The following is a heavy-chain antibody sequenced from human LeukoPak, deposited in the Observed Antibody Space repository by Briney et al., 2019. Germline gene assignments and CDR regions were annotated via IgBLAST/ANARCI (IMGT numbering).Heavy chain of an antibody. Sequence: SVKVSCKASGYTFTSYGISWVRQAPGQGFEWMGWISAYNGNTNYAQKLQGRVTMTTDTSTSTAYMELRSLRSDDTAVYYCARDQLNYYDSSGYPSKGYNWFDPWGQGTLVTVSS. CDR1: GYTFTSYG. CDR3: ARDQLNYYDSSGYPSKGYNWFDP. D-gene: IGHD3-22*01. J-gene: IGHJ5*02. CDR2: ISAYNGNT. V-gene: IGHV1-18*01.